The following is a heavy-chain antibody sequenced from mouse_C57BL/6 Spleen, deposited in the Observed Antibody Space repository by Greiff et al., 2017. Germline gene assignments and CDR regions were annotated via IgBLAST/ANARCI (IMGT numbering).Heavy chain of an antibody. CDR2: ISSGSSTI. CDR3: ARTPYGVYAMDY. J-gene: IGHJ4*01. V-gene: IGHV5-17*01. Sequence: EVHLVESGGGLVKPGGSLKLSCAASGFTFSDYGMHWVRQAPEKGLEWVAYISSGSSTIYYADTVKGRFTISRDNAKNTLFLQMTSLRSEDTAMYYCARTPYGVYAMDYWGQGTSVTVSS. D-gene: IGHD1-1*02. CDR1: GFTFSDYG.